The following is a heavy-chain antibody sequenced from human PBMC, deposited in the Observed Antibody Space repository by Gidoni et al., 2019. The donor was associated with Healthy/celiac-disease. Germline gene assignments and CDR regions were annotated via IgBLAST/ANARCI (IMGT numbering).Heavy chain of an antibody. Sequence: QVQLVQSGAEVKKPGSSVKVSCKASGGTFSSYAISWVRQAHGQGLEWMGGIIPIFGTANYAQKFQGRVTITADKSTSTAYMELSSLRSEDTAVYYCARAHYGVGGFWSGSPTNYYYYYMDVWGKGTTVTVSS. D-gene: IGHD3-3*01. V-gene: IGHV1-69*06. CDR2: IIPIFGTA. CDR1: GGTFSSYA. CDR3: ARAHYGVGGFWSGSPTNYYYYYMDV. J-gene: IGHJ6*03.